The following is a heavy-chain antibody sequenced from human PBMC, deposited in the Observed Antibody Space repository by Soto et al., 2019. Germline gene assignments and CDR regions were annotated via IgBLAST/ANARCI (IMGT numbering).Heavy chain of an antibody. CDR3: ASHYDMWSGYLSPVDY. V-gene: IGHV3-11*01. CDR1: GYTLSDYY. Sequence: QVQLVESGGDLVKPGGSLRLSCAASGYTLSDYYMSWIRQAPGKGLEWISYIDTSGTKIYYADSVKGRFTITRDNAKNSLYLEMSSLRDEDTAVYYCASHYDMWSGYLSPVDYWGQGTLVTVSS. J-gene: IGHJ4*02. D-gene: IGHD3-3*01. CDR2: IDTSGTKI.